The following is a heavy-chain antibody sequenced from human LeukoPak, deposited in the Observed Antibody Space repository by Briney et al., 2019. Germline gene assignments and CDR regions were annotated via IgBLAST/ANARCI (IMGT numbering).Heavy chain of an antibody. J-gene: IGHJ4*02. D-gene: IGHD3-22*01. CDR2: ISWNSGNV. V-gene: IGHV3-9*01. Sequence: SLRLSCAASGFTFEDYAMYWVRQAPGKGLVGVSGISWNSGNVGYADSVRGRFTISRDNAKNSLYLQMNSLRAEDTALYYCAKGIYYYDSSGYLPFDFWGQGTLVTVSS. CDR3: AKGIYYYDSSGYLPFDF. CDR1: GFTFEDYA.